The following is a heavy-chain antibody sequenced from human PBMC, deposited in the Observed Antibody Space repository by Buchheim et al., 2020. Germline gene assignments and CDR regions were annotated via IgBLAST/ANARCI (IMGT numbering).Heavy chain of an antibody. D-gene: IGHD2-2*01. V-gene: IGHV5-51*01. CDR2: IFPRDSDM. Sequence: EVQLVQSGAEVKKPGESLKISCNGSGYTFTEYWIGWVRQMPGKGLEWMGMIFPRDSDMRWSPSFQGQLTISADKSVSSAYLQWSSLKASDSAMYYCVRGSGYCTNTRCYLFDYWGQGTL. J-gene: IGHJ4*02. CDR1: GYTFTEYW. CDR3: VRGSGYCTNTRCYLFDY.